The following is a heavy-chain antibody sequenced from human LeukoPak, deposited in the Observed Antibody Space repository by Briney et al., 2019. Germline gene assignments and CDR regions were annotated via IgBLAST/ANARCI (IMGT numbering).Heavy chain of an antibody. Sequence: GGSLRLSCAASGFTFSSYGMHWVRQAPGKGLEWVAFIRYDGSNKYYADSVKGRFTISRDNSKNTLYLQMNSLKADDTAVYYCARALYIAARPDYWGQGTLVTVSS. CDR3: ARALYIAARPDY. CDR2: IRYDGSNK. V-gene: IGHV3-30*02. D-gene: IGHD6-6*01. J-gene: IGHJ4*02. CDR1: GFTFSSYG.